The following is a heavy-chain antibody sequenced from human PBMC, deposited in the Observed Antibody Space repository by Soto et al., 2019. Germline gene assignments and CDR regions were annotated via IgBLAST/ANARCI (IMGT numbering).Heavy chain of an antibody. J-gene: IGHJ6*03. Sequence: QVTLKESGPVLVKPTETLTLTCTVSGFSLRNARMGVSWIRQPPGKGLEWLAHILSSDEKSYNTSLKGRLTLSKDTSKSQVVLGITDLDPGGTATYFCGRMLAGNYYYYYVDVWGEGTTVTVSS. D-gene: IGHD6-13*01. V-gene: IGHV2-26*01. CDR3: GRMLAGNYYYYYVDV. CDR1: GFSLRNARMG. CDR2: ILSSDEK.